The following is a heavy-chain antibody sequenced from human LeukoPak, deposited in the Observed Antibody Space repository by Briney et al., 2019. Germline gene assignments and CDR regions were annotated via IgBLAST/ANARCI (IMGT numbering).Heavy chain of an antibody. CDR3: ARDYYDILTGYNHYYYYYGMDV. CDR2: ISYDGSNK. Sequence: GGSLRLSCAASGFTVSTYWMSWVRQAPGKGLEWVAVISYDGSNKYYADSVKGRFTISRDNSKNTLYLQMNSLRAEDTAVYYCARDYYDILTGYNHYYYYYGMDVWGQGTTVTVSS. J-gene: IGHJ6*02. D-gene: IGHD3-9*01. V-gene: IGHV3-30*03. CDR1: GFTVSTYW.